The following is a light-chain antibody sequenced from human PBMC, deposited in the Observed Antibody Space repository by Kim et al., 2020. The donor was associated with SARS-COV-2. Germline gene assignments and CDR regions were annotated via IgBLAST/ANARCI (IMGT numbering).Light chain of an antibody. V-gene: IGKV1-8*01. CDR1: QGISSY. Sequence: ASTGDRVTITCRASQGISSYLAWYQQKPGKAPKLLIYAASTLQSGVPSRFSGSGSGTDFTLTISCLQSEDFATYYCQQYYSFSWTFGQGTKVDIK. CDR2: AAS. CDR3: QQYYSFSWT. J-gene: IGKJ1*01.